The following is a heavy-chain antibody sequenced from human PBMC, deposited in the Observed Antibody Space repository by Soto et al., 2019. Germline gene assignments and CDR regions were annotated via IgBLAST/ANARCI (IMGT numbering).Heavy chain of an antibody. D-gene: IGHD1-1*01. Sequence: ASVKVCCKASGYTFTSYGISWVRQAPGQGLEWMGWISAYNGNTNYAQKLQGRVTMTTDTSTSTAYMELRSLRSDDTAVYYCARGYWNDVSVWFDPWGQGTLVTVSS. CDR3: ARGYWNDVSVWFDP. V-gene: IGHV1-18*01. CDR2: ISAYNGNT. CDR1: GYTFTSYG. J-gene: IGHJ5*02.